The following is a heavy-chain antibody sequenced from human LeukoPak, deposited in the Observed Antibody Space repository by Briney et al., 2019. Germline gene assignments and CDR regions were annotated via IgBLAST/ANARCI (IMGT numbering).Heavy chain of an antibody. CDR1: GGTFSSYA. CDR2: IIPIFGTA. J-gene: IGHJ4*02. CDR3: ARVIGYGDSYYFDC. D-gene: IGHD4-17*01. V-gene: IGHV1-69*01. Sequence: SVKVSCKASGGTFSSYAISWVRQAPGQGLEWMGGIIPIFGTANYAQKFQGRVTITADESTSTAYMELSSLGSEDTAVYYCARVIGYGDSYYFDCWGQGTLVTVSS.